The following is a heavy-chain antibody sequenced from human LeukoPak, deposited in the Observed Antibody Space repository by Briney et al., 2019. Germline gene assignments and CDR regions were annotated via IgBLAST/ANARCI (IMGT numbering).Heavy chain of an antibody. D-gene: IGHD2-8*02. J-gene: IGHJ4*02. CDR3: ARSTGGTGPADY. Sequence: GESLKISCKVSGYTFSSYWIGWVRQMPGEGLEWMGIIYPGDSDTRYSPSFQGQVTISADTTISTAYLQWTSLKASDTAMYYCARSTGGTGPADYSGQGALVTVSS. CDR1: GYTFSSYW. V-gene: IGHV5-51*01. CDR2: IYPGDSDT.